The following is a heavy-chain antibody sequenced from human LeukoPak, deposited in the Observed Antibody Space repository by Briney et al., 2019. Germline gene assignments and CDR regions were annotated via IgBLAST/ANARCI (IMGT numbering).Heavy chain of an antibody. CDR3: ARRNHYFYYMDV. Sequence: PSETLSLTCTVSGGSISSYYWSWIRQSPVKGLEWIGYIFPSGSAYYNPSLESRVTISLGTSENQFSLTLTSVTAADTAVYYCARRNHYFYYMDVWGKGTTVTVSS. CDR1: GGSISSYY. J-gene: IGHJ6*03. CDR2: IFPSGSA. V-gene: IGHV4-4*09.